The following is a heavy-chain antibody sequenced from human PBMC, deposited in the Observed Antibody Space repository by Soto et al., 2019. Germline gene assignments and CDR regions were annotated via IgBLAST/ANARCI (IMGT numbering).Heavy chain of an antibody. Sequence: GGSLRLSCAASGFTFDDYAMHWVRQAPGKGLEWVSLISWDGGSTYYADSVKGRFTISRDNAKNSLYLQMNSLRAEDTAVYFCARDTSSSYNYYYGMDVWGQGTTVTVSS. CDR2: ISWDGGST. CDR3: ARDTSSSYNYYYGMDV. J-gene: IGHJ6*02. CDR1: GFTFDDYA. V-gene: IGHV3-43D*04. D-gene: IGHD1-26*01.